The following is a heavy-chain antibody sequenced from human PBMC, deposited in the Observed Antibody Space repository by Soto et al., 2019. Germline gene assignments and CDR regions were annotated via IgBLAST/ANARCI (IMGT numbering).Heavy chain of an antibody. D-gene: IGHD2-2*01. J-gene: IGHJ6*03. CDR1: GYTFTSYY. V-gene: IGHV1-46*03. Sequence: ASVKVSCTASGYTFTSYYMHWVRQAPGQGLEWMGIINPSGGSTSYAQKFQGRVTMTRDTSTSTVYMELSSLRSEDTAVYYCARDRGISNCSSTSCYGHYYYYMDVWGKGTTVTVS. CDR3: ARDRGISNCSSTSCYGHYYYYMDV. CDR2: INPSGGST.